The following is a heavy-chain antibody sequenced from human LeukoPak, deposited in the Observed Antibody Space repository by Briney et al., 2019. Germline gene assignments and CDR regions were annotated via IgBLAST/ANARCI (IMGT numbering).Heavy chain of an antibody. D-gene: IGHD6-13*01. J-gene: IGHJ3*01. V-gene: IGHV4-34*01. CDR2: INHSGST. CDR3: ARGPRGYSSRPV. CDR1: GGSFSGYY. Sequence: PSETLSLTCAVYGGSFSGYYWSWIRQPPGKGLEWIGEINHSGSTNYNPSLKSRVTISVDTSKNQFSLKLSSVTAADTAVYYCARGPRGYSSRPVWGQGTMVTVSS.